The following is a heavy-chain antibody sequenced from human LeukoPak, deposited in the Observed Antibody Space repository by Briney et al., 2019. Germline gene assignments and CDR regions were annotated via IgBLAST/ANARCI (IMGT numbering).Heavy chain of an antibody. D-gene: IGHD3-22*01. Sequence: ASVNVSCKASGYTFTSYGISWVRQAPGQGLEWMGWISAYNGNTNYAQKLQGRVTMTTDTSTSTAYMELRSLRSDDTAVYYCARDSPSYYDSSGYYYFRVRYYYYGMDVWGQGTTVTVSS. CDR2: ISAYNGNT. CDR1: GYTFTSYG. J-gene: IGHJ6*02. V-gene: IGHV1-18*01. CDR3: ARDSPSYYDSSGYYYFRVRYYYYGMDV.